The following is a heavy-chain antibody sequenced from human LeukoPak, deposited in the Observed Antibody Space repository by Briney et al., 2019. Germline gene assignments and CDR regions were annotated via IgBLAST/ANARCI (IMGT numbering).Heavy chain of an antibody. CDR3: ARVGTYYYDSSGYHTDAFDI. CDR2: IIPIFGTA. CDR1: GGTFSSYA. Sequence: SVKVSCKASGGTFSSYAISWVRQAPGQGLEWMGGIIPIFGTANYAQKFQGRVTITADKSTSTAYMEMSSLRSEDTAVYYCARVGTYYYDSSGYHTDAFDIWGQGTMVTVSS. V-gene: IGHV1-69*06. D-gene: IGHD3-22*01. J-gene: IGHJ3*02.